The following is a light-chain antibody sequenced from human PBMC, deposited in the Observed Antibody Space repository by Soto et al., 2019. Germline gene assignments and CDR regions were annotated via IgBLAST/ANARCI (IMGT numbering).Light chain of an antibody. CDR1: STDFVSYNR. CDR2: EAS. CDR3: SLYTSENTYV. Sequence: LTQPPSVSGSPGQSVTISCTGTSTDFVSYNRVSWYQQPPGTAPKLIIYEASNRPSGVPDRFSGSKSGNTASLTISGLQAADEADYYCSLYTSENTYVFGTGPKVTVL. J-gene: IGLJ1*01. V-gene: IGLV2-18*01.